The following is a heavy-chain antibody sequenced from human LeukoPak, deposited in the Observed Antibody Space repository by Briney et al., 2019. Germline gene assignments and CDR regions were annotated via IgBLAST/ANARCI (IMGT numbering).Heavy chain of an antibody. V-gene: IGHV1-46*01. CDR2: INPSGGST. D-gene: IGHD3-10*01. J-gene: IGHJ6*02. CDR1: GYIFTTYY. Sequence: GASVKVSCKASGYIFTTYYMHWVRQAPGQGLEWMGIINPSGGSTSYVQKFQGRVTITRDTSTSTVYLEVSSLRSEDTAVYFCARDRHGSGTYNYYGMDVWGQGTTVIVSS. CDR3: ARDRHGSGTYNYYGMDV.